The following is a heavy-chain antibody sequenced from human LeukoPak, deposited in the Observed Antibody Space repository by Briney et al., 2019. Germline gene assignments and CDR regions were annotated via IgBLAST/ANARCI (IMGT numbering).Heavy chain of an antibody. CDR1: GYTFTGYY. CDR3: ARDLYCSGGSCTDY. J-gene: IGHJ4*02. V-gene: IGHV1-2*04. CDR2: INPNSGGT. Sequence: ASVKVSCKASGYTFTGYYMHWVRQAPGQGLEWMGWINPNSGGTNYAQKFQGWVTMTRDTSISTAYMELSSLRSEDTAVYYCARDLYCSGGSCTDYWGQGTLVTVSS. D-gene: IGHD2-15*01.